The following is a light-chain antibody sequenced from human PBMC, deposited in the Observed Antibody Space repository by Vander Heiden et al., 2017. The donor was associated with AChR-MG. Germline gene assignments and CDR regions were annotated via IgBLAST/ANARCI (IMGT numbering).Light chain of an antibody. Sequence: DIQMTQSPSSVSASVGDRVTISCRASQDIAKMLAWYQKKPGGAPKLLIYAASNLYSGVPSRFRGSGSGGDFSLTISSLQPEDFATYYCQHGVAFGQGTRLDIK. V-gene: IGKV1-12*01. CDR2: AAS. CDR1: QDIAKM. CDR3: QHGVA. J-gene: IGKJ5*01.